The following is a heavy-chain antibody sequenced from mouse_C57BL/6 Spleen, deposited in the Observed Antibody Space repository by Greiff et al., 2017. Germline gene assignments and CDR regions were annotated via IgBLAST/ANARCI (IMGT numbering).Heavy chain of an antibody. CDR2: INPYNGDT. V-gene: IGHV1-20*01. Sequence: EVQLQQSGPELVKPGDSVKISCKASGYSFTGYFMNWVMQSHGKSLEWIGRINPYNGDTFYNQKFKGKATLTVDKSSSTAHMELRSLTSEDSALDYCSKFDYYGRSYCYFDVSPPCTTIPVSS. CDR3: SKFDYYGRSYCYFDV. J-gene: IGHJ1*01. D-gene: IGHD1-1*01. CDR1: GYSFTGYF.